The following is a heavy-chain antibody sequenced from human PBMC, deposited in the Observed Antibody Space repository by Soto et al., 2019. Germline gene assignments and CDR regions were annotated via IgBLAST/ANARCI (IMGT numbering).Heavy chain of an antibody. CDR1: GGSISSYY. J-gene: IGHJ5*02. CDR2: IYYSGST. V-gene: IGHV4-59*08. D-gene: IGHD3-16*01. Sequence: SETLSLTCTVSGGSISSYYWSWIRQPPGKGLEWIGYIYYSGSTNYNPSLKSRVTISVDTSKNQFSLKLSSVTAADTAVYYCARLGAAFIFDPWGQRTLVTVSS. CDR3: ARLGAAFIFDP.